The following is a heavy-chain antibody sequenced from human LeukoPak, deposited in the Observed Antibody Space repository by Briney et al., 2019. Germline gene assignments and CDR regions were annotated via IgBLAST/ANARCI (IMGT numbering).Heavy chain of an antibody. CDR3: ARVPLDIILLYYMDV. Sequence: PGGSLRLSCAASGFTFSNYCMNWVRQAPGEGLEWVASISSTSEYVLHSDSVQGRSSISRDNARDSLFLEMNSLRAEDTAIYYCARVPLDIILLYYMDVWGKGTTVTVSS. J-gene: IGHJ6*03. D-gene: IGHD2-21*01. V-gene: IGHV3-21*01. CDR2: ISSTSEYV. CDR1: GFTFSNYC.